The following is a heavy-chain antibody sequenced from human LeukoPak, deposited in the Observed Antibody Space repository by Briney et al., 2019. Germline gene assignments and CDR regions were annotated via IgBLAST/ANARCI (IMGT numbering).Heavy chain of an antibody. V-gene: IGHV3-73*01. CDR2: IRSKANNYAT. J-gene: IGHJ4*02. D-gene: IGHD7-27*01. CDR3: TRLPGDANYYFDH. CDR1: GFTFSGSP. Sequence: GGSLTLSCAASGFTFSGSPMHWVRQASGKGLEWVGRIRSKANNYATAYAASVKGRFTISRDDSKNTAYLQMNSLKTEDTAVYYCTRLPGDANYYFDHWGQGTLVSVSS.